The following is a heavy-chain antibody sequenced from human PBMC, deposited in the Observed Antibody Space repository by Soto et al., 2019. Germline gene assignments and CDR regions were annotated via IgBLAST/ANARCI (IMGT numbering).Heavy chain of an antibody. D-gene: IGHD3-22*01. CDR2: IYDSGST. CDR3: ARDILGVSSGFLDAFDL. CDR1: GGSISSGGYY. J-gene: IGHJ3*01. V-gene: IGHV4-31*03. Sequence: QVQLQESGPGLVKPSQTLSLTCTVSGGSISSGGYYWSWIRQHPGKGLEWIGYIYDSGSTYYNPFLKSRVTISVDTSKNPFSLTLSSVTAADTAVYSWARDILGVSSGFLDAFDLWGQGTMVSVSS.